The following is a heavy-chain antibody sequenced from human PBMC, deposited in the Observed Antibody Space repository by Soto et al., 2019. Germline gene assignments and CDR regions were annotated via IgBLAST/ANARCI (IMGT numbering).Heavy chain of an antibody. CDR1: GFTFSSYD. V-gene: IGHV3-13*01. CDR2: IGTAGDT. D-gene: IGHD2-15*01. CDR3: ARDYCSGGSCPHDKNWYFDL. J-gene: IGHJ2*01. Sequence: EVQLVESGGGLVQPGGSLRLSCAASGFTFSSYDMHWVRQATGKGLEWVSAIGTAGDTYYPGSVKGRFTISRENAKNSLYLQMNSLRAGDTAVYYCARDYCSGGSCPHDKNWYFDLWGRGTLVTVSS.